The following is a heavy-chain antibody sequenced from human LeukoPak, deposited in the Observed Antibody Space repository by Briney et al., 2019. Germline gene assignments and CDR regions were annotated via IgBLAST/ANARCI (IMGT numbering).Heavy chain of an antibody. Sequence: GASVKVSCKASGGTFSSHAISWVRQAPGQGLEWMGGIIPIFGTANYAQKFQGRVTITADESTSTAYMELSSLRSEDTAVYYCARDFKVPAAMRGFDPWGQGTLVTVSS. V-gene: IGHV1-69*13. CDR2: IIPIFGTA. D-gene: IGHD2-2*01. CDR1: GGTFSSHA. CDR3: ARDFKVPAAMRGFDP. J-gene: IGHJ5*02.